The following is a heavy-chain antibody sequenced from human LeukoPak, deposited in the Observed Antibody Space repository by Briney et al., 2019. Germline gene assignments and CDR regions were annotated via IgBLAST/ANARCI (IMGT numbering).Heavy chain of an antibody. CDR2: ISGSGHST. CDR1: GFTFTNYG. J-gene: IGHJ4*02. V-gene: IGHV3-23*01. Sequence: AGGSLRLSCVASGFTFTNYGMNWVRQTPGRGLEWVSAISGSGHSTYYADSVKGRFTISRDNSKNTLYLQMNSLRAEDTAVYYCAKDRVRGPYYYDSSGYYFDYWGQGTLVTVSS. CDR3: AKDRVRGPYYYDSSGYYFDY. D-gene: IGHD3-22*01.